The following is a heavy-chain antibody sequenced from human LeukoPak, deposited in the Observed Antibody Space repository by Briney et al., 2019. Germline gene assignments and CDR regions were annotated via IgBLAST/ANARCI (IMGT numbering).Heavy chain of an antibody. CDR3: AKRAGYNSNYFDY. CDR2: ISGSGSST. J-gene: IGHJ4*02. CDR1: GFTFNSYA. Sequence: GGALRLSCAASGFTFNSYAMSWVRQAPGRGLEWVSAISGSGSSTYYADSVKGHFTISRDNSRNTLSLQMNSLRAEDTAVYYCAKRAGYNSNYFDYWGQGTLVTVSS. D-gene: IGHD5-24*01. V-gene: IGHV3-23*01.